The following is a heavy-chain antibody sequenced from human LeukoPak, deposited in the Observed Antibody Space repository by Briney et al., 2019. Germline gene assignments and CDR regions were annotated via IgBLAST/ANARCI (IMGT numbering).Heavy chain of an antibody. Sequence: GGSLRLSCAASGFTFSDYYMSWIRQAPGKGLEWVSYISSSSCYINYADSVKGRFTISRDNAKNSLYLQMNSLRADDTAVYYCARERLGELSYHDYWGQGTLVTVSS. CDR2: ISSSSCYI. CDR3: ARERLGELSYHDY. V-gene: IGHV3-11*05. D-gene: IGHD3-16*02. CDR1: GFTFSDYY. J-gene: IGHJ4*02.